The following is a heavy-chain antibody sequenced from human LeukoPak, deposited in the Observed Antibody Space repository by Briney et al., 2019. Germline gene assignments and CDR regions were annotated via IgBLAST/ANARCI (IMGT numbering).Heavy chain of an antibody. CDR1: GGSFSGYY. Sequence: SETLSLTCAVYGGSFSGYYWSWIRQPPGKXXXXXXEINHSGSTNYNPSLKSRVTISVDTSKNQFSLKLSSVTAADTAVYYCARRCVTVTTVLDFDYWGQGTLVTVSS. V-gene: IGHV4-34*01. D-gene: IGHD4-17*01. CDR2: INHSGST. J-gene: IGHJ4*02. CDR3: ARRCVTVTTVLDFDY.